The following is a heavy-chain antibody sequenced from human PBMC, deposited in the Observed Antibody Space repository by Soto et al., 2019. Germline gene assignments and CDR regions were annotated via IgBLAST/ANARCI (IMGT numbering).Heavy chain of an antibody. J-gene: IGHJ4*02. V-gene: IGHV3-23*01. Sequence: WGSLRLSCAASGFSFTSYALSWVRQAPGKGLEWVSTISVSDGKTYCADSVKGRFSISRDTSKTTLYLQMNSLRVEDTAVYYCARWSFRECWGEGNRVSVSA. CDR3: ARWSFREC. CDR2: ISVSDGKT. D-gene: IGHD1-26*01. CDR1: GFSFTSYA.